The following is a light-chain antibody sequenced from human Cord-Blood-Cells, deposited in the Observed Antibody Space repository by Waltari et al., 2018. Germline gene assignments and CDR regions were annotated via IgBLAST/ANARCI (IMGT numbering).Light chain of an antibody. V-gene: IGLV2-14*01. J-gene: IGLJ2*01. CDR3: SSYTSSSTLV. CDR1: SRDVGGYNC. CDR2: DFS. Sequence: QSALTQPPSASGSPGQSITISCTGTSRDVGGYNCVSWYQQPPGKAPILMIYDFSNRPSGVSNRFSGSKSGNTASLTISGLQAEDEADYYCSSYTSSSTLVFGGGTKLTVL.